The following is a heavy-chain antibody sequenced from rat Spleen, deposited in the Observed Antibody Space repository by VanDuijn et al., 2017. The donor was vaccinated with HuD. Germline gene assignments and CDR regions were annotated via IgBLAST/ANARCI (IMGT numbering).Heavy chain of an antibody. CDR1: GFTFSNYY. CDR2: ISTGSTNT. J-gene: IGHJ2*01. Sequence: EVQLVESGGGLVQPGRSMKFSCTASGFTFSNYYMAWVRQAPTKGLEWVASISTGSTNTFYRDSVKGRFTISRDNAKSTLYLQMDSLRSEDTATYYCARHPAQFDYWGQGVVVTVSS. D-gene: IGHD3-4*01. V-gene: IGHV5-25*01. CDR3: ARHPAQFDY.